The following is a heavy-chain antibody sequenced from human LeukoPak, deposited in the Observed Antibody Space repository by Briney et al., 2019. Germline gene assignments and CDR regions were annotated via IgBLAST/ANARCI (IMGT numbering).Heavy chain of an antibody. CDR3: ARDPVDGYSLFDS. Sequence: ASVRVSCKASGYTLTDHHVSWVRQAPGQGLEWMGWIMSNNNGMKYAEEFQGRVTMTRDTSINTAYLELSRLRSDDTAIYYCARDPVDGYSLFDSWGQGTLVTVSS. V-gene: IGHV1-2*02. CDR1: GYTLTDHH. J-gene: IGHJ4*02. CDR2: IMSNNNGM. D-gene: IGHD2-21*01.